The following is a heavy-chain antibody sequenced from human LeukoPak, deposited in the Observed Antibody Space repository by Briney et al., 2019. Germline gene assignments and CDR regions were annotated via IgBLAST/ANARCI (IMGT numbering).Heavy chain of an antibody. J-gene: IGHJ6*02. CDR3: AKDREVTGYYYYYGMDV. CDR2: IKQDGSET. V-gene: IGHV3-7*01. D-gene: IGHD2-21*02. Sequence: GGSLRLSCAASGFTFSSNWMSWVRQAPGKGLEWLAKIKQDGSETCHMDSVKGRFTISRDNAKNSLYLQLNSLRAEDTAVYYCAKDREVTGYYYYYGMDVWGQGTTVTVSS. CDR1: GFTFSSNW.